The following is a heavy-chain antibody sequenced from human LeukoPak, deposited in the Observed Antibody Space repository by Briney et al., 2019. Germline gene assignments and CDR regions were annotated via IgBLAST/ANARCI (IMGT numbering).Heavy chain of an antibody. D-gene: IGHD6-13*01. CDR2: IYYSGST. J-gene: IGHJ4*02. CDR3: ARMYSSSWIRRKFDY. V-gene: IGHV4-59*12. Sequence: KPSETLSLTCTVSGGSISSYYWSWIRQPPGKGLEWIGYIYYSGSTNYNPSLKSRVTISVDTSKNQFSLKLSSVTAADTAVYYCARMYSSSWIRRKFDYWGQGTLVTVSS. CDR1: GGSISSYY.